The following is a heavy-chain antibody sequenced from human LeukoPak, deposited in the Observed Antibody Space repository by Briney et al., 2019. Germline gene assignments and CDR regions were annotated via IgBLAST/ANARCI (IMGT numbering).Heavy chain of an antibody. D-gene: IGHD1-26*01. CDR3: ARDRESYYNEHFQH. CDR1: GGSISSSNW. J-gene: IGHJ1*01. V-gene: IGHV4-4*02. Sequence: NPSGTLSLTCAVSGGSISSSNWWSWDRQPPGKGLEWIGEIYHSGSTYYNPSLKSRVTISVDTSKNQFSLKLSSVTAADTAVYYCARDRESYYNEHFQHWGQGTLVTVSS. CDR2: IYHSGST.